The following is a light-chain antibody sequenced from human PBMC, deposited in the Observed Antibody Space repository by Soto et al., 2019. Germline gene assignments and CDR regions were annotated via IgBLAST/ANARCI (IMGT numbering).Light chain of an antibody. CDR2: AAS. J-gene: IGKJ1*01. CDR3: LQDYNYPRT. Sequence: AIQMTQSPSSLSAYVGDRVNITCRASQGIRNDLGWYQQKPGKAPKLLIYAASSLQSGVPSRFSGSGSGTDFTLTISSLQPEDFATYYCLQDYNYPRTFGQGTKVEIK. CDR1: QGIRND. V-gene: IGKV1-6*01.